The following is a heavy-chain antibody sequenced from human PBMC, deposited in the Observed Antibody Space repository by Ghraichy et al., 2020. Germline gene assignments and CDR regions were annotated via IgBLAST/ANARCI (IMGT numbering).Heavy chain of an antibody. CDR3: ARRVRDGYNYFDY. J-gene: IGHJ4*02. Sequence: ETLSLTCTVSGGSISSSSYYWGWIRQPPGKGLEWIGSIYYSGSTYYNPSLKSRVTISVDTSKNQFSLKLSSVTAADTAVYYCARRVRDGYNYFDYWGQGTLVTVSS. CDR1: GGSISSSSYY. D-gene: IGHD5-24*01. CDR2: IYYSGST. V-gene: IGHV4-39*01.